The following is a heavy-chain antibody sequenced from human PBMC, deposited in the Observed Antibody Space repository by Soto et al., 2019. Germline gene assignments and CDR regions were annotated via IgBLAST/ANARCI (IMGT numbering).Heavy chain of an antibody. D-gene: IGHD3-10*01. Sequence: QVQLVESGGGVVQPGRSLRLSCAASEFTFSNYGMHWVRQAPGKGLEWVAVILNDGSNRYHADFVKDRFTISRDNSKNTLYLQMNSLRAEETAVYYCARDDEYSGNGMDVWGQGTTVTVS. CDR3: ARDDEYSGNGMDV. CDR1: EFTFSNYG. J-gene: IGHJ6*02. CDR2: ILNDGSNR. V-gene: IGHV3-33*01.